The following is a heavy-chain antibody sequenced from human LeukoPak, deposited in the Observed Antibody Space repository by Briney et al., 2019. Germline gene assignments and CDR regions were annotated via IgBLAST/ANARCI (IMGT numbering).Heavy chain of an antibody. Sequence: GGSLRLSCAASGFTFSSYAMHWVRQAPGKGLEWVAVMSYDGSNKYYADSVKGRFTISRDNSKNTLYLQMNSLRAEDTAVYYCASRPHFDYWGQGTLVTVSS. V-gene: IGHV3-30-3*01. CDR1: GFTFSSYA. CDR3: ASRPHFDY. CDR2: MSYDGSNK. J-gene: IGHJ4*02.